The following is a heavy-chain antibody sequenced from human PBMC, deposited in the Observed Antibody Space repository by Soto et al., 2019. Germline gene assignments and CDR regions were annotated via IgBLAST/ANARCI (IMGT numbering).Heavy chain of an antibody. CDR1: GGSFSGHY. J-gene: IGHJ6*03. D-gene: IGHD6-13*01. Sequence: SETLSLTCAVYGGSFSGHYWSWIRQPPGKGLEWIGEINHSGSTNYNPSLKSRVTISVDTSKNQFSLKLSSVTAADTAVYYCAILIAAAGRPNYYYYYYMDVWGKGTTVTVSS. V-gene: IGHV4-34*01. CDR3: AILIAAAGRPNYYYYYYMDV. CDR2: INHSGST.